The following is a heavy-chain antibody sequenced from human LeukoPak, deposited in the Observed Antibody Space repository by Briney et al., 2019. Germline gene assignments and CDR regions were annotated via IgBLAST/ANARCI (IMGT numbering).Heavy chain of an antibody. CDR1: GGSISSGDYY. V-gene: IGHV4-30-4*01. J-gene: IGHJ5*02. D-gene: IGHD3-10*01. Sequence: SQTLSLTCTVSGGSISSGDYYWSWIRQPPGKGLEWLGYIYYSGSTYYNPSLKNRVTISVDTSKNQFSLKLSSVTAADTAVYYCARGPPSFGESNNWFDPWGQGTLVTVSS. CDR2: IYYSGST. CDR3: ARGPPSFGESNNWFDP.